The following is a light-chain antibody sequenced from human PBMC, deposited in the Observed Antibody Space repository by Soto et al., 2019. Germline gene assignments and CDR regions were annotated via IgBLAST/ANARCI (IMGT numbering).Light chain of an antibody. CDR2: DVS. CDR1: SSDVGGYNY. CDR3: CSYAGSYTWGVWV. Sequence: QSALTQPRSVSGSPGQSVTISCTGTSSDVGGYNYVSWYQQHPGKAPKLMIYDVSKRPSGVPDRFSGSKSGNTASLTISGLQAEDEADYYCCSYAGSYTWGVWVFGGGTKVTVL. V-gene: IGLV2-11*01. J-gene: IGLJ3*02.